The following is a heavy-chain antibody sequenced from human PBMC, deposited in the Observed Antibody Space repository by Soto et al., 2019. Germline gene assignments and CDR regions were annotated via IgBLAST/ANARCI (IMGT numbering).Heavy chain of an antibody. V-gene: IGHV1-18*01. CDR1: GYTFTSYG. J-gene: IGHJ6*02. CDR3: AGGYCSGGSCYRGEYVLDV. Sequence: ASVKVSCKASGYTFTSYGISWVRQAPGQGLEWMGWISAYNGNTNYAQKLQGRVTMTTDTSTSTAYMELRSLRSDDAAVYYCAGGYCSGGSCYRGEYVLDVWGQGTRVTVPS. CDR2: ISAYNGNT. D-gene: IGHD2-15*01.